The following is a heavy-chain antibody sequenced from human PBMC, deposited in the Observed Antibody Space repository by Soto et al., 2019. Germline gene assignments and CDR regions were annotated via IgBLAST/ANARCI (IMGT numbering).Heavy chain of an antibody. CDR1: GGSISSGDYY. Sequence: SETLSLTRTVSGGSISSGDYYWSWIRQPPGKGLEWIGYIYYSGSTYYNPSLKSRVTISVDTSKNQFSLKLSSVTAADTAVYYCARDGRKDNWFDPWGQGTLVTVSS. V-gene: IGHV4-30-4*01. J-gene: IGHJ5*02. CDR2: IYYSGST. CDR3: ARDGRKDNWFDP.